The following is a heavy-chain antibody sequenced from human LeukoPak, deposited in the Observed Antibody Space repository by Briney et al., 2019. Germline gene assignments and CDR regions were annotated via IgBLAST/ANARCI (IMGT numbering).Heavy chain of an antibody. CDR1: GGSISSSSYY. CDR3: ARKYYDSSGYYYDRYIDY. J-gene: IGHJ4*02. V-gene: IGHV4-39*01. CDR2: IYYSGST. D-gene: IGHD3-22*01. Sequence: SETLSLTCTVSGGSISSSSYYWGWIRQPPGKGLEWIGSIYYSGSTYYNPSLKSRVTISVDTSKNQLSLKLSSVTAADTAVYYCARKYYDSSGYYYDRYIDYWGQGTLVTVSS.